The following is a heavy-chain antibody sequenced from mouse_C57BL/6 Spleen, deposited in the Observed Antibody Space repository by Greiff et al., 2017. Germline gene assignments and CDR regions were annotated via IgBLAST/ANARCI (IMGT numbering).Heavy chain of an antibody. J-gene: IGHJ2*01. CDR3: ARHKGFRRGGVDY. CDR2: ISSGGSYT. V-gene: IGHV5-6*01. Sequence: EVKLVESGGDLVKPGGSLKLSCAASGFTFSSYGMSWVRQTPDKRLEWVATISSGGSYTYYPDSVKGRFTIARDNAKNTLYLQMSSLKSEDTAMYYCARHKGFRRGGVDYWGQGTTLTVSS. CDR1: GFTFSSYG.